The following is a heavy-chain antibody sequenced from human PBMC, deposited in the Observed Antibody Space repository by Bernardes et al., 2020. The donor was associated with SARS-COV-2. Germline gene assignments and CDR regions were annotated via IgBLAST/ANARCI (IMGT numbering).Heavy chain of an antibody. D-gene: IGHD3-16*01. CDR2: ISGSGGRT. V-gene: IGHV3-23*01. CDR3: AIPGGD. CDR1: GFPFSSYA. J-gene: IGHJ4*02. Sequence: GSLKLSCSASGFPFSSYAMGWVRQSPGKGLDWVSTISGSGGRTYYADSVKGRFTISRDNSKNTLILQMNSLRVDDTAAYYCAIPGGDWGQGTLVTVSS.